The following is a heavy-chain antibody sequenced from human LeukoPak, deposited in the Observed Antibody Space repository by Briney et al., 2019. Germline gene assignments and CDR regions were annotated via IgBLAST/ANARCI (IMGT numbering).Heavy chain of an antibody. CDR2: ISSSGTSI. J-gene: IGHJ3*02. Sequence: GGSLRLSRVASEFTFSSYSMNWVRQAPGKGLEWVSYISSSGTSIYYADSVKGRFTLPRDNAKNSLYLQMNSLRAEDTAVYYCARDRQQQLVGTSFDIWGQGTMVTVSS. V-gene: IGHV3-48*04. D-gene: IGHD6-13*01. CDR1: EFTFSSYS. CDR3: ARDRQQQLVGTSFDI.